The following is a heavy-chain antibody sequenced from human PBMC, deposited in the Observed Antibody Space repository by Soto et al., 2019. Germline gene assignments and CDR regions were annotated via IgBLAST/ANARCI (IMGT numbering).Heavy chain of an antibody. J-gene: IGHJ4*02. CDR2: IYHSVST. V-gene: IGHV4-30-2*01. Sequence: SETLSLTCSVSGGSISSGGYSWSWIRQPPGKGLECIGYIYHSVSTYYNPSLKSRVTISVDRSKNQFSLKLSSVTPADTAVYYCARGPPVGYWGQGTLVTVSS. CDR3: ARGPPVGY. CDR1: GGSISSGGYS.